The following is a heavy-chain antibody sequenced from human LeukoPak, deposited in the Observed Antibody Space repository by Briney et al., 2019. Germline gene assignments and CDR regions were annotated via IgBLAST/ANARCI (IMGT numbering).Heavy chain of an antibody. J-gene: IGHJ6*03. V-gene: IGHV5-51*01. CDR2: IYPGDSDT. CDR1: GYSFTSYW. D-gene: IGHD6-13*01. Sequence: GESLKISCKGSGYSFTSYWIGWVRQMPGKGPEWMGIIYPGDSDTRYSPSFQGQVTISADKSISTAYLQWSSLKASDTAMYYCTSAAAGTGAYYYYMDVWGKGTTVTVSS. CDR3: TSAAAGTGAYYYYMDV.